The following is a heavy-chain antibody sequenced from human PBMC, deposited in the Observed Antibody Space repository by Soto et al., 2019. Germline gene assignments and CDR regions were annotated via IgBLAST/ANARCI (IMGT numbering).Heavy chain of an antibody. CDR3: AADRKIVGTIGAFDF. CDR2: SAPEEGEP. D-gene: IGHD1-26*01. CDR1: KNTLTVLT. V-gene: IGHV1-24*01. J-gene: IGHJ4*02. Sequence: ASVKVSCKVPKNTLTVLTIDWWRQAPGKGLEWMGRSAPEEGEPIYPQKFQGRVSMAEDPSTDTAYMELTSLRFEDTAVYFCAADRKIVGTIGAFDFWGQGTLVTVS.